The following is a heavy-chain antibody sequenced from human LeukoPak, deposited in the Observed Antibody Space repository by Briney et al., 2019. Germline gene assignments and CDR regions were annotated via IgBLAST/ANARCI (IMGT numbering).Heavy chain of an antibody. CDR1: GFTVSSNY. V-gene: IGHV3-73*01. CDR3: TRQGDTAMVTLSYYYYYYMDV. Sequence: PGGSLRLSCAASGFTVSSNYMSWVRQAPGKGLEWVGRIRSKANSYATAYAASVKGRFTISRDDSKNTAYLQMNSLKTEDTAVYYCTRQGDTAMVTLSYYYYYYMDVWGKGTTVTVSS. CDR2: IRSKANSYAT. D-gene: IGHD5-18*01. J-gene: IGHJ6*03.